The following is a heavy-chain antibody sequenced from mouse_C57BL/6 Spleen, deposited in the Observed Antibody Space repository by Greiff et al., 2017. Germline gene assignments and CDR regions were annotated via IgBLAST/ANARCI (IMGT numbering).Heavy chain of an antibody. D-gene: IGHD2-3*01. Sequence: QVQLQQPGAELVKPGASVKLSCKASGYTFTSYWMQWVKQRPGQGLEWIGEIDPADRYTNYNQKFKGKATLTVDTSSSTAYKQLSSLTSEDAAVDYCARGGESIEDYCDYWGQGTTLTVSS. J-gene: IGHJ2*01. CDR3: ARGGESIEDYCDY. CDR2: IDPADRYT. V-gene: IGHV1-50*01. CDR1: GYTFTSYW.